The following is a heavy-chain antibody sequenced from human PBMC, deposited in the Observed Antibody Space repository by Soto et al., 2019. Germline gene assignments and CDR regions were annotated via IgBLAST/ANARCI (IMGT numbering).Heavy chain of an antibody. Sequence: PSGTLFLTCSVSGGSINIYHWSWVRQPPGQGLEWIGSVHYTWTTNYNPSFKSRVTISIDTTKSQFSLRLTSVTAADTAVYFCATYDTAAPSKEHEYWGRGAQVTVPS. J-gene: IGHJ4*02. CDR1: GGSINIYH. CDR2: VHYTWTT. V-gene: IGHV4-59*01. CDR3: ATYDTAAPSKEHEY. D-gene: IGHD3-22*01.